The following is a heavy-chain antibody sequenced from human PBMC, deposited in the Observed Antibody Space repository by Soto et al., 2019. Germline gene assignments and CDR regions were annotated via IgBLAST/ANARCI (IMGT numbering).Heavy chain of an antibody. D-gene: IGHD2-8*01. CDR1: GGSVSSGGYY. CDR3: ARRALPQCINGVCYKDGFWDY. J-gene: IGHJ4*02. CDR2: IYYSGTT. V-gene: IGHV4-31*03. Sequence: PSETLSLTCTFSGGSVSSGGYYWSWIRQHPGTGLEWIGYIYYSGTTYFNPSLKSRASISLDTSKNEFSLKLTSVTAADTAVYYCARRALPQCINGVCYKDGFWDYWGQGALVTVSS.